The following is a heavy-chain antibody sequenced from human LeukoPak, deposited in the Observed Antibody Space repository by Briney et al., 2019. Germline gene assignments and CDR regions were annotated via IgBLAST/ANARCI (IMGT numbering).Heavy chain of an antibody. V-gene: IGHV4-31*03. Sequence: SQTLSLTCTVSGGSISSGGYYWSWIRHHPGKGLEWIGYIYYSGSTYYNPSLKSRVTISVDTSKNQFSLKLSSVTAADTAVYYCARAPGVLRYFDWPLTFDHWGQGTLVTVSS. CDR3: ARAPGVLRYFDWPLTFDH. CDR2: IYYSGST. J-gene: IGHJ4*02. CDR1: GGSISSGGYY. D-gene: IGHD3-9*01.